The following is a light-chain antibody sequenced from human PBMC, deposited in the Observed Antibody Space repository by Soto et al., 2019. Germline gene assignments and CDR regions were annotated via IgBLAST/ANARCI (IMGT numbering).Light chain of an antibody. CDR3: HQSGRPRYT. Sequence: EIVLTQSPGTLSLSPGDRATLSCRASQGVDFSYVAWYQQKPGQTPRLLIYGASSRATGIPDRFSVSGSGTDFTLTISRLEPEDFAVYYCHQSGRPRYTFGPGTKVDF. V-gene: IGKV3-20*01. CDR2: GAS. CDR1: QGVDFSY. J-gene: IGKJ3*01.